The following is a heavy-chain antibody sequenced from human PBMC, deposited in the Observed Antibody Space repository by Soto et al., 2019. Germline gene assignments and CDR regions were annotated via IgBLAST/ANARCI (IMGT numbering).Heavy chain of an antibody. Sequence: GESLKISCKASGYSFITYWIGWVRQMPGKGLEWMGIMYPGDSDIRYSPSFQGQVTISADRSINTAYLQWSSLKASDTAMYYCARASNNVNWLPEAFDIWGQGTMVTVSS. D-gene: IGHD1-20*01. J-gene: IGHJ3*02. CDR2: MYPGDSDI. CDR3: ARASNNVNWLPEAFDI. CDR1: GYSFITYW. V-gene: IGHV5-51*01.